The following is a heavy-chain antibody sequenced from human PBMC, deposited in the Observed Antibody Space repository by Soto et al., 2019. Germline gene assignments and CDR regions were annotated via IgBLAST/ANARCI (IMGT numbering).Heavy chain of an antibody. V-gene: IGHV1-2*04. CDR2: INPNRGGT. CDR1: GYTFTGYY. D-gene: IGHD2-2*01. CDR3: ARGKKDIVVVPAASFDY. J-gene: IGHJ4*02. Sequence: ASVKVSCKASGYTFTGYYMHWVRQAPGQGLEWMGWINPNRGGTNYAQKFQGWVTMTRETSISTAYMELSRLRSDDTAVYYCARGKKDIVVVPAASFDYWGQGTLVTVSS.